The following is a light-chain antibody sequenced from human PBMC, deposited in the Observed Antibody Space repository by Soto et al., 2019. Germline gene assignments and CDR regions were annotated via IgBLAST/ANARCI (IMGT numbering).Light chain of an antibody. CDR1: QSVLYSPNNKNY. CDR2: WAS. J-gene: IGKJ2*01. CDR3: QQYYSTPRT. V-gene: IGKV4-1*01. Sequence: DIAMTQSPDSLAVSLGERATINCKSSQSVLYSPNNKNYLAWYQQKPGQPPKLLIYWASTRESGVPERFSGSGSGTDFTLTISSLQAEDVAVYYCQQYYSTPRTFGQGTKLEIK.